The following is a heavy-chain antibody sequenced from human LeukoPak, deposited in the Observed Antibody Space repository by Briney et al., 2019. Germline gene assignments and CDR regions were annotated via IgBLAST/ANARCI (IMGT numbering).Heavy chain of an antibody. V-gene: IGHV3-7*01. Sequence: GGSLRLSCAASGFTFSSYWMSWVRQAPGKGLEWVANIKQDGSEKYYVDSVKGRFTISRNNAKNSLYLQMNSLRAEDTAVYYCARDPRYSSGWYHDYWGQGTLVTVSS. D-gene: IGHD6-19*01. J-gene: IGHJ4*02. CDR3: ARDPRYSSGWYHDY. CDR1: GFTFSSYW. CDR2: IKQDGSEK.